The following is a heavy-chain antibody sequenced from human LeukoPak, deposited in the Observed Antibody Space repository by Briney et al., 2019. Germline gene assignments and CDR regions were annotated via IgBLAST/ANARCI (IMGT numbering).Heavy chain of an antibody. CDR3: ARDRGWLQFES. CDR1: GESITSRY. V-gene: IGHV4-59*11. CDR2: IHHTGNT. J-gene: IGHJ4*02. Sequence: PSETLSLTCSVSGESITSRYWSWIRQPPGKGLEWIGYIHHTGNTNCSPSLKSRVTISVDTSKNQFSLKLTSVTAADTAVYYCARDRGWLQFESWGQGTLVTVSS. D-gene: IGHD5-24*01.